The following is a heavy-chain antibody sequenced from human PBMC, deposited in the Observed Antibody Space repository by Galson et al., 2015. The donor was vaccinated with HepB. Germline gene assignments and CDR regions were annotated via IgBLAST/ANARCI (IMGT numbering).Heavy chain of an antibody. CDR1: GFTFSSYA. D-gene: IGHD3-3*01. CDR3: ARDLGGRYYDFWSGYYTPGIFDY. Sequence: SLRLSCAASGFTFSSYAMHWVRQAPGKGLEWVAVISYDGSNKYYADSVKGRFTISRDNSKNTLYLQMNSLRAEDTAVYYCARDLGGRYYDFWSGYYTPGIFDYWGQGTLVTVSS. CDR2: ISYDGSNK. V-gene: IGHV3-30-3*01. J-gene: IGHJ4*02.